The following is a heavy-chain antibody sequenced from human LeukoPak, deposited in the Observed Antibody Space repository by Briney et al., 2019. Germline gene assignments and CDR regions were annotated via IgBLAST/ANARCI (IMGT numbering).Heavy chain of an antibody. V-gene: IGHV1-2*02. D-gene: IGHD3-3*01. J-gene: IGHJ4*02. CDR1: VYTFTGYY. CDR3: ARVAIFGVVTYHFDY. Sequence: ASVKVSCKASVYTFTGYYMHWVRQAPGQGLEWMGWINPNSGGTNYAQKFQGRVTMTRDTSISTAYMELSRLRSDDTAVYYCARVAIFGVVTYHFDYWGQGTLVTVSS. CDR2: INPNSGGT.